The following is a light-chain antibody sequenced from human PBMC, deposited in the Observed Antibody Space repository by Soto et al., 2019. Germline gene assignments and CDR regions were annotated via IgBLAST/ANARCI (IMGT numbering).Light chain of an antibody. CDR2: DAS. V-gene: IGKV3-11*01. J-gene: IGKJ4*01. CDR3: QQRNNWPPAT. CDR1: QSVGRH. Sequence: EIVLTQSPATLSMSPGERATLSCRASQSVGRHLAWYQQKPGQAPRLLIYDASNRATGVPARFSGSGSGTDFTLSISSLEPEDFAVYYCQQRNNWPPATFGGGTKVDSK.